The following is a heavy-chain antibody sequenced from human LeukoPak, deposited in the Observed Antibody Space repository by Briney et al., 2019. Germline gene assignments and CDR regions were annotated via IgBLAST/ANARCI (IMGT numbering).Heavy chain of an antibody. J-gene: IGHJ4*02. V-gene: IGHV1-2*02. CDR3: ARDPSGSSWYVDFDY. CDR2: INPNSGGT. Sequence: GASVKVSCKASGYTFTGYYMHWVRQAPGQGLEWMGWINPNSGGTNYAQKFQGRVTMTRDTSISTAYMELSSLRSEDTAVYYCARDPSGSSWYVDFDYWGQGTLVTVSS. D-gene: IGHD6-13*01. CDR1: GYTFTGYY.